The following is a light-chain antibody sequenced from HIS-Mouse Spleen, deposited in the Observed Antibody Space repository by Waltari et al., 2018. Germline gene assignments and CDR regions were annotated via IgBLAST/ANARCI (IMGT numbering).Light chain of an antibody. V-gene: IGKV1-6*01. J-gene: IGKJ1*01. CDR2: AAS. CDR3: LQDYNYPRT. CDR1: QGIRND. Sequence: AIQIPQSPPTLSASGDETVTCPCRASQGIRNDVGWYQQKPGKAPKLLIYAASSLQSGVPSRFSGSGSGTDFTLTISSLQPEDFATYYCLQDYNYPRTFGQGTKVEIK.